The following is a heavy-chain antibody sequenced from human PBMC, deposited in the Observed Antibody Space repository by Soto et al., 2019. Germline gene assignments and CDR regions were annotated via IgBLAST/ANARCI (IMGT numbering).Heavy chain of an antibody. CDR2: ISGSGGST. D-gene: IGHD1-26*01. V-gene: IGHV3-23*01. Sequence: EVQLLESGGGLVQPGGSLRLSCAASGFTFSSYAMSWVRQAPGKGLDWVSAISGSGGSTYYADSVKDRFTISRDNSKKTLYLQMNSLRAEEMAVYYCAKDSGSYYFDYWGQGTLVTVSS. J-gene: IGHJ4*02. CDR3: AKDSGSYYFDY. CDR1: GFTFSSYA.